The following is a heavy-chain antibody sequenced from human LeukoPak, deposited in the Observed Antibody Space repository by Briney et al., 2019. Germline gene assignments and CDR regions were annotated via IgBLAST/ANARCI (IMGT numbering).Heavy chain of an antibody. J-gene: IGHJ6*03. V-gene: IGHV1-18*01. Sequence: ASVKVSCKPSGYTFTSYGISWVRQAPGHGLGWMGWISASNGNTDYAQKLQGRVTMTTDTSTSTAYMELRSLRSDDTAVYYCARSYDSSGYYTYYYYYYMDVWGKGTTVTVSS. CDR2: ISASNGNT. D-gene: IGHD3-22*01. CDR1: GYTFTSYG. CDR3: ARSYDSSGYYTYYYYYYMDV.